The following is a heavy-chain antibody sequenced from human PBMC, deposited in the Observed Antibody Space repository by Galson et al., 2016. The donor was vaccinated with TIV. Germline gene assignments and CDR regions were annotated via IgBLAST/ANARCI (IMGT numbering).Heavy chain of an antibody. D-gene: IGHD7-27*01. CDR1: GFAFRSSA. Sequence: SLRLSCAASGFAFRSSAMYWIRQAPGKGLQCVAIISYDGNYKYYADSVKGRFTISRDNSMNRLYLQMNGLTPADTAFYYCAREDHQCGTNWYSYYYYYGMDIWSQGTTVTVS. CDR2: ISYDGNYK. J-gene: IGHJ6*02. V-gene: IGHV3-30*04. CDR3: AREDHQCGTNWYSYYYYYGMDI.